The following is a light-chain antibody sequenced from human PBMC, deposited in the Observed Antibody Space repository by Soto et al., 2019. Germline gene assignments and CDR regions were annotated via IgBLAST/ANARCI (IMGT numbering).Light chain of an antibody. V-gene: IGLV1-47*01. CDR1: SSNIGSNY. Sequence: QSVLTQPPSASGTPGQRVTISCSGSSSNIGSNYVYWYQQLPGTAPKLLIYRNNQRPSGVPDRFSGSKSGTSASLVISGLRSEDEADYYCAAWDDSLSVWVFGVGTKLTVL. CDR2: RNN. J-gene: IGLJ3*02. CDR3: AAWDDSLSVWV.